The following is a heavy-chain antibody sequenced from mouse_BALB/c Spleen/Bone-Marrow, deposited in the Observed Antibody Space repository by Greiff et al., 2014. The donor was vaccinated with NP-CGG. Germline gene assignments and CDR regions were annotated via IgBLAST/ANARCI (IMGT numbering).Heavy chain of an antibody. CDR3: ARTVNPAMDY. CDR1: GYIFTSYW. CDR2: TYPGTSST. J-gene: IGHJ4*01. V-gene: IGHV1S132*01. Sequence: VKLVESGAELVRPGASVKLSCKTSGYIFTSYWIHWVKQRSGQGLEWIARTYPGTSSTYYNEKFKGKATLTADKSSSTAYMQLSSLKSEGSAVYFCARTVNPAMDYWGQGTSVTVSS.